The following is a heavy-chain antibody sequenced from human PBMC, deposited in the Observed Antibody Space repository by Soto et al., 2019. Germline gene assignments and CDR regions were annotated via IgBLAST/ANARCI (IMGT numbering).Heavy chain of an antibody. CDR3: AKVGVLRTNFRWFDL. CDR1: GFAFQTYT. Sequence: PGGSLRLSCAASGFAFQTYTMEWLRQPPGKGLEWVSSITISGNYIYYADSVKGRFTISRDNGRNSVYLQMNSLRAEDTAVYYCAKVGVLRTNFRWFDLWGQGTLVTVS. J-gene: IGHJ5*02. V-gene: IGHV3-21*01. D-gene: IGHD2-8*01. CDR2: ITISGNYI.